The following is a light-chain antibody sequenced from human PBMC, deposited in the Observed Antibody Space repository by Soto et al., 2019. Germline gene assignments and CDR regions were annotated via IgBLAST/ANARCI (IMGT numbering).Light chain of an antibody. J-gene: IGKJ4*01. CDR2: AAS. Sequence: EIVMTQSPATLSVSPGERATLSCRASQSVSSNLAWYQQKPGRAPMLLIYAASARATGIPARFSGSGSGTEFTLTISSLQSEDFAVYYCQQYNTWPPLTFGGGTKVEIK. CDR3: QQYNTWPPLT. CDR1: QSVSSN. V-gene: IGKV3-15*01.